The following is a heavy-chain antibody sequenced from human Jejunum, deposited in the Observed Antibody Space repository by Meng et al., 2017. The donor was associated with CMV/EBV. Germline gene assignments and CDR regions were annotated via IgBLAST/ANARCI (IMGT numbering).Heavy chain of an antibody. CDR2: ISLGNGQT. CDR1: GYTFTDHN. Sequence: QVHLLPSGAEVKKPGASVKISCKTSGYTFTDHNLGWVRQAPGQGLEWVGWISLGNGQTVYGHKVQGRVTVTTDTSTSTAYMELRSLRSDDTAMYYRARDVWGFDYWGQGTLVTVSS. CDR3: ARDVWGFDY. D-gene: IGHD7-27*01. J-gene: IGHJ4*02. V-gene: IGHV1-18*04.